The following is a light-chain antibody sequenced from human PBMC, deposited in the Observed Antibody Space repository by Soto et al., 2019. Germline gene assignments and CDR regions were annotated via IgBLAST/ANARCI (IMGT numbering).Light chain of an antibody. CDR2: DDD. V-gene: IGLV3-21*02. CDR3: QVWDISSDHHV. Sequence: SYELTQPPSVSVAPGQTARITCGGNDIARKTVHWYQQKPGQAPVLVVYDDDERPSGIPERFSGSNSGNTATLTISRVEAGDEADYYCQVWDISSDHHVFGT. J-gene: IGLJ1*01. CDR1: DIARKT.